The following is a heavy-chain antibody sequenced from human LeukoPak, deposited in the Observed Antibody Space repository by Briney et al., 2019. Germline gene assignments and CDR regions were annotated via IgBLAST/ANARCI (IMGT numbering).Heavy chain of an antibody. J-gene: IGHJ3*02. V-gene: IGHV3-23*01. CDR2: LNTGETT. D-gene: IGHD3-16*01. CDR1: GFTFSRRA. CDR3: TRGSLDI. Sequence: GGSLRLSCAASGFTFSRRAMNWVRQAPGKGLEWVACLNTGETTFYAESVKGRFTISTDRSQSTLVLQMNNLRDDDTAVYYCTRGSLDIWGHGTMVTVP.